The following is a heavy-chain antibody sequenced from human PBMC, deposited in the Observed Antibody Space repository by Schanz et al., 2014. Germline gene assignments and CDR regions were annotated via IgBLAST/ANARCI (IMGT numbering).Heavy chain of an antibody. Sequence: EVRLVESGGGLVQPGGSLRLSCAASGFAVSSFYMNWVRQAPGKGLEWVSVIYSGGSTYYADSVKGRFTISRDNSKNTLYLQMNSLRAEDTAVYYCARGYSSSMDVWGQGTTVTVSS. J-gene: IGHJ6*02. CDR1: GFAVSSFY. CDR3: ARGYSSSMDV. CDR2: IYSGGST. V-gene: IGHV3-66*01. D-gene: IGHD6-6*01.